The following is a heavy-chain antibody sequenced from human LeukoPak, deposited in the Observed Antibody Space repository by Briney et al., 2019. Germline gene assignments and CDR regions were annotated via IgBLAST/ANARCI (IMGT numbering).Heavy chain of an antibody. CDR2: IYSGGST. J-gene: IGHJ4*02. Sequence: GGSLRLSCAASGFTVSSNYMSWVRQAPGKGLEWVSVIYSGGSTYYADSVKGRFIISRDNSKNTLYLQMNSLRAEDTAVYYCAKDPYYYDSSGYYHLADWGQGTLVTVSS. V-gene: IGHV3-53*01. CDR3: AKDPYYYDSSGYYHLAD. D-gene: IGHD3-22*01. CDR1: GFTVSSNY.